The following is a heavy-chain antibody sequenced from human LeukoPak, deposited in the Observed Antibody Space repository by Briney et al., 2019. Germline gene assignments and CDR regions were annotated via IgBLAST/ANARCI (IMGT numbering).Heavy chain of an antibody. CDR2: INPNSGGT. V-gene: IGHV1-2*02. Sequence: ASVKVSCKTSGYTFTGYYMHWVRQAPGQGLEWMGWINPNSGGTNYAQKFQGRVTMTRDTSISTAYMELSRLRSDDTAVYYCARDKDGSGSPYFDYWGQGTLVTVSS. CDR3: ARDKDGSGSPYFDY. J-gene: IGHJ4*02. CDR1: GYTFTGYY. D-gene: IGHD3-10*01.